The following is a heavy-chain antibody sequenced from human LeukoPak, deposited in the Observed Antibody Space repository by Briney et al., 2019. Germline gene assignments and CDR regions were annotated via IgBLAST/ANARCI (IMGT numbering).Heavy chain of an antibody. D-gene: IGHD6-13*01. V-gene: IGHV3-30*04. CDR1: GFTFSSYA. CDR2: ISYDGSNK. Sequence: PGGSLRLSCAASGFTFSSYAIHWVRQAPGKGLEWVAVISYDGSNKYYADSVKGRFTISRDNAKNSLYLQMNSLRAEDTAVYYCARDGVIAAAGLFVFDYWGQGTLVTVSS. CDR3: ARDGVIAAAGLFVFDY. J-gene: IGHJ4*02.